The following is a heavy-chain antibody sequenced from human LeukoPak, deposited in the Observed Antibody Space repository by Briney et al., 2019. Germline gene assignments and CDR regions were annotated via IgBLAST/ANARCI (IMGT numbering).Heavy chain of an antibody. V-gene: IGHV3-30*02. CDR3: ARLGAPYYYDSSGYYHDY. J-gene: IGHJ4*02. Sequence: GGSLRLSCAASGFSFSSYGMHWVRQAPGKGLEWLAFIRYDGSNKYYAYSVKGRFTISRYNSKNTLYLQMNSLRAEDTAVYYCARLGAPYYYDSSGYYHDYWGQGTLVTVSS. D-gene: IGHD3-22*01. CDR2: IRYDGSNK. CDR1: GFSFSSYG.